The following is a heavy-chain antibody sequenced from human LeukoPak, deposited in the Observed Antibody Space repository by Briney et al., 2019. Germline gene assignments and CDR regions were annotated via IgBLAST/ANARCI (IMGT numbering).Heavy chain of an antibody. D-gene: IGHD4-23*01. CDR2: FYSGGNT. CDR1: GFTVSSNY. Sequence: PGGSLRLSCAASGFTVSSNYMTWVRQAPGKGLGWVSVFYSGGNTYYADSVKGRFTISRDTSKNTVDLQMNSLRSEDAAVYYCATFSYAGNAGGSVGYWGQGTLVTVSS. J-gene: IGHJ4*02. V-gene: IGHV3-53*01. CDR3: ATFSYAGNAGGSVGY.